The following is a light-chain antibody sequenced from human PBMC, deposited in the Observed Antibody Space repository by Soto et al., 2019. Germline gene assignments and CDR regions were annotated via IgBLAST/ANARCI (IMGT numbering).Light chain of an antibody. CDR1: QNIRNN. J-gene: IGKJ1*01. CDR2: HAS. CDR3: QQYDDWPRT. Sequence: EIVLTQSPATLSVSPGERGTLSCRASQNIRNNLAWYQERHGQAPRLLIYHASITANGIPGRFSGGGSGTEFNITISSLQSGDFEVYYCQQYDDWPRTFGQGTKVDIK. V-gene: IGKV3-15*01.